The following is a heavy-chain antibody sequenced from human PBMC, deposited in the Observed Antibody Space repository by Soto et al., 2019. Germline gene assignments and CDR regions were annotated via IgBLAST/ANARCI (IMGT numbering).Heavy chain of an antibody. D-gene: IGHD1-1*01. CDR2: IHPSGST. CDR3: ARGRDEYKLGNV. Sequence: QVQLQQWGAGLLKPSGTLSLTCAVSGGSLSDYYWPWIRQSPGKGLEWIGVIHPSGSTYYNPSLRSRVTISVDTSKNQFSLKLTSLTAADTAIYYCARGRDEYKLGNVWGHGTTVTVSS. J-gene: IGHJ6*02. V-gene: IGHV4-34*01. CDR1: GGSLSDYY.